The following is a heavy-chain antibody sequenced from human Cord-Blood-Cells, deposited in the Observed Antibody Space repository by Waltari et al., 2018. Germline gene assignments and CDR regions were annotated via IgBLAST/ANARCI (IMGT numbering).Heavy chain of an antibody. CDR2: INPNSGGT. CDR3: ARPNWGSGRDAFDI. D-gene: IGHD7-27*01. CDR1: GYTFTGYD. V-gene: IGHV1-2*02. J-gene: IGHJ3*02. Sequence: QVQLVQSGAEVKKPGASVKASCKASGYTFTGYDMHLVRQAPGQGLEWMGWINPNSGGTNYAQKFQGRVTMTRDTSISTAYMELSRLRSDDTAVYYCARPNWGSGRDAFDIWGQGTMVTVSS.